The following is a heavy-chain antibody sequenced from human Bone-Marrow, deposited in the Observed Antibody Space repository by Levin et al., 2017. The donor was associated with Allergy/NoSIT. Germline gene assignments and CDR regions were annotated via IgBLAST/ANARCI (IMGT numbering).Heavy chain of an antibody. Sequence: ASVKVSCKASGYTFRNYGFSWVRQAPGQGLDWMGWISGYDGKSKSAQRFQGRVTMTTDTSTNTAYMELRSLRSNDTAVYYCAREHRYYYGSGSPDFWGQGTLVTVSS. CDR3: AREHRYYYGSGSPDF. V-gene: IGHV1-18*01. CDR1: GYTFRNYG. CDR2: ISGYDGKS. J-gene: IGHJ4*02. D-gene: IGHD3-10*01.